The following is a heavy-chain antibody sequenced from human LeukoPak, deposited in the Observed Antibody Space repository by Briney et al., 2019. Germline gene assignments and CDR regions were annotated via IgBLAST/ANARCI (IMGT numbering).Heavy chain of an antibody. D-gene: IGHD3-22*01. Sequence: PSETLSLTCTVSGGSISYYYWSWIRQPPGKGLEWIGYIYNSGSTNYNPSLKSRVTISADTSKNQLSLNLRSVTAADTAVYYCARDSRYSDNSGYYYSHYYMDVWGKGITVTVSS. V-gene: IGHV4-59*01. CDR1: GGSISYYY. CDR2: IYNSGST. J-gene: IGHJ6*03. CDR3: ARDSRYSDNSGYYYSHYYMDV.